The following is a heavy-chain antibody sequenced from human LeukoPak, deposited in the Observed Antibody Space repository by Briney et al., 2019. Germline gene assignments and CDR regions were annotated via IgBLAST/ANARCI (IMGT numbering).Heavy chain of an antibody. D-gene: IGHD6-19*01. V-gene: IGHV3-21*04. J-gene: IGHJ4*02. Sequence: GGSLRLSCAASGFTFSTYSMNWVRQAPGKGLEWVSSISTSGTHIYYADSLKGRFTISRDNARNSLYLQMHSLRAEDTAVYYCARDNSGWYNEFDFWGQGTLVTVSS. CDR1: GFTFSTYS. CDR2: ISTSGTHI. CDR3: ARDNSGWYNEFDF.